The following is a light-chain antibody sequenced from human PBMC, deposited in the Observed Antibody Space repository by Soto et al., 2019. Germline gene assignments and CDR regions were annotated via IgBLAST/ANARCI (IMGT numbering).Light chain of an antibody. CDR2: DVS. V-gene: IGLV2-14*01. CDR1: SSDVGGYSY. CDR3: SSYTSTNTVV. Sequence: QSALTQPASVSGSPGQSITISCTGTSSDVGGYSYVSWYQQYPGKAPKLVIYDVSSRPSGVSNRFSGSKSGNTASLTISGLQAEDEADYYCSSYTSTNTVVFGGGTKVTVL. J-gene: IGLJ2*01.